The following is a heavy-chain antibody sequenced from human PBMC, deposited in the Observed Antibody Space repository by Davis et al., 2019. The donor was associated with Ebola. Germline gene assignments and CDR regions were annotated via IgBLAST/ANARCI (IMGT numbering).Heavy chain of an antibody. CDR3: ARDFGGANVLLWFGEFLY. Sequence: SLKISCAASGFTFDDYAMHWVRQAPGKGLEWVSGISWNSGSISYADSVKGRFTISRDNSKNTLYLQMNSLRAEDTAVYYCARDFGGANVLLWFGEFLYWGQGTLVTVSS. CDR2: ISWNSGSI. D-gene: IGHD3-10*01. J-gene: IGHJ4*02. CDR1: GFTFDDYA. V-gene: IGHV3-9*01.